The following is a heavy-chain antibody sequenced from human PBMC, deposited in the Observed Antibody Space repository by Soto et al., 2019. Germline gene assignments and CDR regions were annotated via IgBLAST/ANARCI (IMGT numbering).Heavy chain of an antibody. CDR3: ARGGGSDSFDY. Sequence: SEALSLTCTVSGASITFGGYSWSWIRQTPGKGLEWIGYINHLETTFYNPSFESRLTLSIDRAKNQFSLKLHSMSAADRAVYFCARGGGSDSFDYWGQGILVTVSS. V-gene: IGHV4-30-2*01. D-gene: IGHD1-26*01. J-gene: IGHJ4*02. CDR2: INHLETT. CDR1: GASITFGGYS.